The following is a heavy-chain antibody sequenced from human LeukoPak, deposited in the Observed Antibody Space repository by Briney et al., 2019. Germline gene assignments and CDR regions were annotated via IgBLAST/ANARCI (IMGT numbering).Heavy chain of an antibody. CDR1: GFTFRNYA. CDR3: ARGGWQLWDLDY. CDR2: ISYDGSNK. V-gene: IGHV3-30-3*01. Sequence: GGSLRLSCAASGFTFRNYAIHWVRQAPGKGLEWVAAISYDGSNKYHADSVKGRFTISRDNSKTTLYLQMNSLRAEDTAIYYCARGGWQLWDLDYWGQGTLVTVSS. J-gene: IGHJ4*02. D-gene: IGHD5-18*01.